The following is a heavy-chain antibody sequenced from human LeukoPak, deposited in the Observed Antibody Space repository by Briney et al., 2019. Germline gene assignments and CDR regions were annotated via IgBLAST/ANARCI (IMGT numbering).Heavy chain of an antibody. J-gene: IGHJ4*02. CDR2: ITGSGGRR. CDR1: GFTFNNYD. D-gene: IGHD6-13*01. V-gene: IGHV3-23*01. Sequence: GALRLSCAASGFTFNNYDMSWVRQAPGKGLEWVSLITGSGGRRKYADSVKGRFTISRDNSRNTLHLQMDSLRAEDTAVYYCARPSLYSSSWYGYWGQGTLVTVSS. CDR3: ARPSLYSSSWYGY.